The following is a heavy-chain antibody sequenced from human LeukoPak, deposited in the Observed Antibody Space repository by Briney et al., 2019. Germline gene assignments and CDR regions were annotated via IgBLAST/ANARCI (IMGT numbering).Heavy chain of an antibody. CDR2: IWANGVNK. CDR3: VRERGPFDGFDI. Sequence: GGSLRLSCAASGFTFTTYGMHWVRQAPGKGLEWVAVIWANGVNKYYADSVRGRLTISRDNSKNTLYLEINSLRAEDTAVYYCVRERGPFDGFDIWGQGTMVTVSS. J-gene: IGHJ3*02. CDR1: GFTFTTYG. V-gene: IGHV3-33*01.